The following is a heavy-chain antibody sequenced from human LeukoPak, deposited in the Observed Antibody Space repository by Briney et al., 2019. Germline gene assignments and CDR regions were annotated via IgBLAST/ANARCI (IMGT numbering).Heavy chain of an antibody. CDR1: GFTFSSYA. D-gene: IGHD1-1*01. Sequence: GGSLRLSCAASGFTFSSYAMHWVRQAPGKGLEWVAVISYDGSNKYYADSVKGRFAISRDNSKNMLYLQMNSLRAEDTAVYYCAKESGTTFLVDYWGQGTLVTVSS. CDR3: AKESGTTFLVDY. J-gene: IGHJ4*02. V-gene: IGHV3-30*09. CDR2: ISYDGSNK.